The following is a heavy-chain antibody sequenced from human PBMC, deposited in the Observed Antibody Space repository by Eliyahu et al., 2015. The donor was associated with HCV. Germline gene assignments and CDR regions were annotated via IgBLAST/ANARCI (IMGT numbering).Heavy chain of an antibody. CDR3: ATSYGGYSDWYFDL. CDR1: GGSISSYY. CDR2: AYYSGTT. J-gene: IGHJ2*01. D-gene: IGHD4-23*01. Sequence: QVQLQESGPGLVKPSETLSLTCTVSGGSISSYYWSWIRQPPGRGLEWIGYAYYSGTTNYSPSLKSRVTISVDTSKNQFSLRLSSVTAADTAVYYCATSYGGYSDWYFDLWGRGTLVTVSS. V-gene: IGHV4-59*01.